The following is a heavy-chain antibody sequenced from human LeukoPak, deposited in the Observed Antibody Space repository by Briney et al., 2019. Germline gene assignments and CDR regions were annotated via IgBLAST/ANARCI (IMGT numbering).Heavy chain of an antibody. V-gene: IGHV1-2*02. D-gene: IGHD3-9*01. Sequence: ASVKVSCKASGYTFTGYYMHWVRQAPGQGLEWMGWINPNNGGTDYAQKFQGRVTMTRDTSISTAYMDLSRLRSDDTAVYFCARGEGRRYFDWFFSWGQGTLVTVFS. CDR1: GYTFTGYY. J-gene: IGHJ5*02. CDR3: ARGEGRRYFDWFFS. CDR2: INPNNGGT.